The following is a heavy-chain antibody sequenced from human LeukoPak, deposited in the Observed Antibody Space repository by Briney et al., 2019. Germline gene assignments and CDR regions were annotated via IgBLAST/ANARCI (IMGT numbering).Heavy chain of an antibody. Sequence: SETLSLTCTVSGGSISSSSYYWGWIRQPPGKGLEWIGEIYHSGSTNYNPSLKSRVTISVDKSKNQFSLKLSSVTAADTAVYYCARAAAGTFDPWGQGTLVTVSS. D-gene: IGHD6-13*01. CDR3: ARAAAGTFDP. CDR1: GGSISSSSYY. J-gene: IGHJ5*02. V-gene: IGHV4-39*07. CDR2: IYHSGST.